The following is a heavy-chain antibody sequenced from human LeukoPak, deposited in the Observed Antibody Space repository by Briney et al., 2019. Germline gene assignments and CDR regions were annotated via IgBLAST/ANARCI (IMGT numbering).Heavy chain of an antibody. CDR1: GGSFSDYY. CDR2: INHGGST. Sequence: SETLSLTCVVYGGSFSDYYWSWIRQPPGKGLQWIGEINHGGSTNYNPSLKSRVTMSVDTSKNQFSLKLSSVTAADTAVYYCARARTVGVYDYWGQGTLVTVSS. J-gene: IGHJ4*02. V-gene: IGHV4-34*01. D-gene: IGHD1-26*01. CDR3: ARARTVGVYDY.